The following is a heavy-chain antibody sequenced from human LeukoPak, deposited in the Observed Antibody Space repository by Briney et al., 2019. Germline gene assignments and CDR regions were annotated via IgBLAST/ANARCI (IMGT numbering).Heavy chain of an antibody. J-gene: IGHJ4*02. Sequence: GGSLRLSCAASGFTFSNFAMSWVRQAPGKGREGVSTISGSGGSTFYADSVKGRFTISRDNSKNTLFLQMNSLRAEDTAIYYCAKAGSSGWSSSGGDYWGQGSLVTVSS. CDR2: ISGSGGST. D-gene: IGHD6-19*01. CDR1: GFTFSNFA. V-gene: IGHV3-23*01. CDR3: AKAGSSGWSSSGGDY.